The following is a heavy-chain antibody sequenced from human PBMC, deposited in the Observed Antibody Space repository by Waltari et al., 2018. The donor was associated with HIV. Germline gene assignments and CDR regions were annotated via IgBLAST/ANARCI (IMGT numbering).Heavy chain of an antibody. Sequence: EVQLVQSGAEVKKPGESLRISCKGSGYSFTSYWLSWVRQMPGKGLEWMGRIDPSDSYTNYSPSFQGHVTISADKSISTAYLQWSSLKASDTAMYYCARDITMVRGNGWFDPWGQGTLVTVSS. J-gene: IGHJ5*02. CDR1: GYSFTSYW. D-gene: IGHD3-10*01. CDR3: ARDITMVRGNGWFDP. CDR2: IDPSDSYT. V-gene: IGHV5-10-1*01.